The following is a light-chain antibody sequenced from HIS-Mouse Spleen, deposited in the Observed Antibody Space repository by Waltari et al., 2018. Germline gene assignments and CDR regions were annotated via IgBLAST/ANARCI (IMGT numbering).Light chain of an antibody. Sequence: QSALTQPASVSGSPGQSITISCTGTSSDVGSYNLVSWYHQHPGKAPKLMIYEGSKRSSGVANRFSGSKSGNTASLTISGLQAEDEADYYCCSYAGSSTYVFGTGTKVTVL. J-gene: IGLJ1*01. V-gene: IGLV2-23*01. CDR2: EGS. CDR3: CSYAGSSTYV. CDR1: SSDVGSYNL.